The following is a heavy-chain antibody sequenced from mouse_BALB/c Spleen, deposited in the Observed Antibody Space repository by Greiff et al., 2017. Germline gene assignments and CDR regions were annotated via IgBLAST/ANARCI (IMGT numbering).Heavy chain of an antibody. J-gene: IGHJ3*01. CDR3: EGRRDWFAY. V-gene: IGHV14-3*02. Sequence: VQLQQSGAELVKPGASVTLSCTASGFNIKDTYMHWVKQRPEQGLAWIGRIDPANGNTKYDPKFQGKATITADTSSNTAYLQLSSLTSEDTAVCYCEGRRDWFAYWGQGTLVTVSA. CDR1: GFNIKDTY. CDR2: IDPANGNT.